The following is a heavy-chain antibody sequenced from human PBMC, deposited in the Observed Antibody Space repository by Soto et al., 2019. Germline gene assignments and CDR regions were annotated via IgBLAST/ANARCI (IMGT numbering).Heavy chain of an antibody. CDR1: GYSFSSYA. Sequence: EVQLLAAGGGTVQTGGSLRLACAASGYSFSSYAMSWVRQAPGKGLEWLSVVTGRASSTYYAYSVKGRFTIYRDNSKNTLFLLMNGLGAEDTAVYSCAKHLPSRKKKRLWADAFHIWGQVTLLNFSS. CDR3: AKHLPSRKKKRLWADAFHI. CDR2: VTGRASST. V-gene: IGHV3-23*01. J-gene: IGHJ3*02. D-gene: IGHD3-10*01.